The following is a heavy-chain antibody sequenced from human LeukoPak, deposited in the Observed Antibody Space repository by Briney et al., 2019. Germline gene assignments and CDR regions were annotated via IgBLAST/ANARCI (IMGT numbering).Heavy chain of an antibody. CDR1: GFTFSSYG. Sequence: QSGGSLRLSCAAFGFTFSSYGMHWVRQAPGKGLEWVAFIRYDGSNKYYADSVKGRFTISRDNSKNTLYLQMNSLRAEDTAVYYCARVMGRYCSSTSCYVDYWGQGTLVTVSS. D-gene: IGHD2-2*01. CDR2: IRYDGSNK. J-gene: IGHJ4*02. V-gene: IGHV3-30*02. CDR3: ARVMGRYCSSTSCYVDY.